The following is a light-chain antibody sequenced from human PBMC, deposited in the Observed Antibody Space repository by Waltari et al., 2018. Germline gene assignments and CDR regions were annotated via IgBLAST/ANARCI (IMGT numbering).Light chain of an antibody. CDR3: SSYTSISTLV. CDR2: DVS. V-gene: IGLV2-14*03. CDR1: TSDVGGYNY. J-gene: IGLJ1*01. Sequence: QSALTQPASVSGSPGQSITISCTGTTSDVGGYNYVSWYQQHPGKAPKVMLYDVSNLPSGVSNRFSGAKSGNTASLTISGLQAEDEAEYYCSSYTSISTLVFGTGTKVTVL.